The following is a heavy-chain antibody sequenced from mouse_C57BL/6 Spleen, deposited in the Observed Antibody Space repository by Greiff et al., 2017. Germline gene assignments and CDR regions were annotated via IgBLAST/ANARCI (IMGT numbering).Heavy chain of an antibody. CDR2: IEPSDSYT. V-gene: IGHV1-50*01. Sequence: QVQLQQPGAELVKPGASVKLSCKASGYTFTSYWMQWVKQRPGQGLEWIGEIEPSDSYTNYNQKFKGKATLTVDTSSSTAYMQLSSLTSEDSAVYYCARVITTVVADFDYWGQGTTLTVSS. D-gene: IGHD1-1*01. CDR1: GYTFTSYW. CDR3: ARVITTVVADFDY. J-gene: IGHJ2*01.